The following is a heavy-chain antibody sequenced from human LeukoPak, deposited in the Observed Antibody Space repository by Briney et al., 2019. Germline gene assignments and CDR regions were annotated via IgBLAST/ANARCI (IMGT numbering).Heavy chain of an antibody. V-gene: IGHV3-7*01. CDR3: AKRRWQQSEFAY. D-gene: IGHD5-24*01. Sequence: GSLRLSCAASGFTFSNYWMAWVRQAPGKGLEWVANIKHDGSEKYHVASVEGRFSISRDNAKNSLYLQMNSLRVEDTAVYYCAKRRWQQSEFAYWGQGTLVTVSS. J-gene: IGHJ4*02. CDR1: GFTFSNYW. CDR2: IKHDGSEK.